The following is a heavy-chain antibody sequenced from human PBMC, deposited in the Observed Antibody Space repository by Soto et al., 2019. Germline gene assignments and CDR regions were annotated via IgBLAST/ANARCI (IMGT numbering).Heavy chain of an antibody. J-gene: IGHJ6*02. Sequence: SETLSLTCTVSGASMSTYYWSWVRQPAGKGLEWIGRIYTGGGTNYNPSLKSRVTMSVDTSKRQFSPKLNSVTAADTAVYYCARGAVAGVDYGMDVWGQGTTVTVSS. D-gene: IGHD6-13*01. V-gene: IGHV4-4*07. CDR2: IYTGGGT. CDR3: ARGAVAGVDYGMDV. CDR1: GASMSTYY.